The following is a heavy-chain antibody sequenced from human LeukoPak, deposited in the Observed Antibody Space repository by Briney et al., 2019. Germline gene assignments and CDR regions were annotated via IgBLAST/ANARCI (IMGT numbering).Heavy chain of an antibody. Sequence: ASVKVSCKASGYTFTSYYMNWVRQAPGQGREWMGMINLSGGRTSYAQKFQGRGTMTREKSTSTVYMELSRLRSEDTAGYYCARDQNGSGGLDPLVRGTLVADSS. CDR2: INLSGGRT. D-gene: IGHD3-10*01. V-gene: IGHV1-46*01. CDR3: ARDQNGSGGLDP. CDR1: GYTFTSYY. J-gene: IGHJ5*02.